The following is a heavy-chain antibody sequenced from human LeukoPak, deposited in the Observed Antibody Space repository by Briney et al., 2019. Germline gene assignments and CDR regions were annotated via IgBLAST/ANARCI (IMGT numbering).Heavy chain of an antibody. CDR2: IYPFDSDT. D-gene: IGHD1/OR15-1a*01. V-gene: IGHV5-51*01. Sequence: GESLKIPCKGSGYDFNNFWIGWVRQMPGKGLEWLGIIYPFDSDTRYGPYFQGQVTMSVDKSINTAYLQWSALKASDTAMYYCARRRSGTGEAFDIWGQEPSDTVSS. CDR1: GYDFNNFW. CDR3: ARRRSGTGEAFDI. J-gene: IGHJ3*02.